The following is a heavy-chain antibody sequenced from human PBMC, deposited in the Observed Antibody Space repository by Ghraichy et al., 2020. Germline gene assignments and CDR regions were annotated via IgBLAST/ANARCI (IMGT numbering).Heavy chain of an antibody. Sequence: GGSLSLTCAASGFTFSSYSMNWVRQAPGKGLEWVSSISSSSSYIYYADSVKGRFTISRDNAKNSLYLQMNSLRAEDTAVYYCARRGGGVVIISAFDIWGQGTMVTVSS. CDR1: GFTFSSYS. CDR2: ISSSSSYI. J-gene: IGHJ3*02. V-gene: IGHV3-21*01. D-gene: IGHD3-3*01. CDR3: ARRGGGVVIISAFDI.